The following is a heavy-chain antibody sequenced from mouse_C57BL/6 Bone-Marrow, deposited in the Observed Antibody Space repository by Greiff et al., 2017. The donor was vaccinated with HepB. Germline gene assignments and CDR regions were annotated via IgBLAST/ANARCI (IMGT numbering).Heavy chain of an antibody. CDR3: ARDYYGSPFAY. CDR1: GFTFSDFY. CDR2: SRNKANDYTT. D-gene: IGHD1-1*01. V-gene: IGHV7-1*01. J-gene: IGHJ3*01. Sequence: EVQGVESGGGLVQSGRSLRLSCATSGFTFSDFYMEWVRRAPGKGLEWIAASRNKANDYTTEYSASVKGRFIVSRDTSQSILYLQMNALRAEDTAMYYCARDYYGSPFAYWGQGTLVTVSA.